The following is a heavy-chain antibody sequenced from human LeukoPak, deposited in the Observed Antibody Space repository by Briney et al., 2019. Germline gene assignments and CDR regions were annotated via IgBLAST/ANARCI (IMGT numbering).Heavy chain of an antibody. Sequence: SQTLSLTCTVSGGSISSGGYYWSWIRQHPGKGLEWIGYIYYSGSTYYNPSLKSRVTISVDTSKNQFSLKLSSVTAADTAVYYCARVPKLDYYDSSGYSGSYYFDYWGQGNLVTVSS. J-gene: IGHJ4*02. D-gene: IGHD3-22*01. CDR1: GGSISSGGYY. CDR3: ARVPKLDYYDSSGYSGSYYFDY. CDR2: IYYSGST. V-gene: IGHV4-31*03.